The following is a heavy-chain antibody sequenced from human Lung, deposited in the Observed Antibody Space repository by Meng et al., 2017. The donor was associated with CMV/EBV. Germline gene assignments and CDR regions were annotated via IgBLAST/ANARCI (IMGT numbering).Heavy chain of an antibody. CDR3: ARDFKTRRGIFGTVSGGYYGMVA. CDR2: INPILSMA. V-gene: IGHV1-69*10. Sequence: SVNVSXKAPGGTFDNYAISWVRQAPGQGLEWMGGINPILSMATYPQRFQGRVTITADKSTTSAYMELSSLRSEDTALYYCARDFKTRRGIFGTVSGGYYGMVAWGQGTXVTVSS. J-gene: IGHJ6*02. D-gene: IGHD3-3*01. CDR1: GGTFDNYA.